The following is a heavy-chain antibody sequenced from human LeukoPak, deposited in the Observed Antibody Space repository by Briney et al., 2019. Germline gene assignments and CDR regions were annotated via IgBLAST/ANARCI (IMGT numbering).Heavy chain of an antibody. J-gene: IGHJ3*02. Sequence: SETLSLTCAVYGGSFSGYYWSWIRQPPGKGLEWIGEINHSGSTNYNPSLKSRVTMSVDTSKNQFSLKLSSVTAADTAVYYCARVPYGSGSYCRGRREAFDIWGQGTMVTVSS. CDR1: GGSFSGYY. D-gene: IGHD3-10*01. CDR2: INHSGST. CDR3: ARVPYGSGSYCRGRREAFDI. V-gene: IGHV4-34*01.